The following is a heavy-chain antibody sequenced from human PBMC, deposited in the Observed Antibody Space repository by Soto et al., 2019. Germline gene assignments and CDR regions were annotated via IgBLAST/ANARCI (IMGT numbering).Heavy chain of an antibody. J-gene: IGHJ3*02. Sequence: EVQLVESGGGLVKPGGSLRLSCAASGFTFSTYSMNWVRQAPGKGLEWESSISSSNSYIYYADSVKGRFTISRDNAKNSLYLQMNSLRAEDTAVYYCARGGIVGEKAFDIWGQGTMVTVSS. CDR3: ARGGIVGEKAFDI. CDR2: ISSSNSYI. CDR1: GFTFSTYS. V-gene: IGHV3-21*01. D-gene: IGHD1-26*01.